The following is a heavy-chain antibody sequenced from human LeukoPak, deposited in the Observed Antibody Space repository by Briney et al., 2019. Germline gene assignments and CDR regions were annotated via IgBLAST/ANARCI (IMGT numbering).Heavy chain of an antibody. CDR3: ARDRPPLEGYYYYYMDV. CDR2: IRFDGSDA. CDR1: AFTFSTYG. J-gene: IGHJ6*03. D-gene: IGHD6-6*01. V-gene: IGHV3-30*02. Sequence: GGSLRLSCAASAFTFSTYGMHGVRQAPGKGLGWVAFIRFDGSDAYYADSVKGRLTISRDNSKNTLYLQMNSLRAEDTAVYYCARDRPPLEGYYYYYMDVWGKGTTVTVSS.